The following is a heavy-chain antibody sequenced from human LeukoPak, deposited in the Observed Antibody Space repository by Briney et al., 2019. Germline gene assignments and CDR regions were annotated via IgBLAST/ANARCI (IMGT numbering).Heavy chain of an antibody. CDR3: ARDLGANYYDSSGYFDY. Sequence: ASVKVSCKASGYTFTSYGISWVRQAPGQGLEWMGWISAYNGNTNYAQKLQGRVTMTTDTSTSTAYMELRSLRSDDTAVYYCARDLGANYYDSSGYFDYWGQGTLVTVSS. CDR2: ISAYNGNT. CDR1: GYTFTSYG. V-gene: IGHV1-18*01. D-gene: IGHD3-22*01. J-gene: IGHJ4*02.